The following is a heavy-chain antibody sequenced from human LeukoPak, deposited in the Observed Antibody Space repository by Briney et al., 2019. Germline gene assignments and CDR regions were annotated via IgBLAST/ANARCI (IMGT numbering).Heavy chain of an antibody. D-gene: IGHD6-13*01. J-gene: IGHJ4*02. Sequence: PGGSLRLSCAASGFTFSSYSMNWVRQAPGKGLEWVSSISSSSSYIYYADSVKGRFTISRDNAKNSLYLQMNSLRAEDTAVYYCACARGSSWYDFDYWGQGTLVTVSS. V-gene: IGHV3-21*01. CDR2: ISSSSSYI. CDR3: ACARGSSWYDFDY. CDR1: GFTFSSYS.